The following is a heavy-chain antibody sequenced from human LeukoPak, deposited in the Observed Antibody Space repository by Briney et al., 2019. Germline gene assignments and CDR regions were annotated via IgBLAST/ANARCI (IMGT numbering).Heavy chain of an antibody. CDR3: ARGRYSYGYDFVY. CDR1: GGSISSGDYY. J-gene: IGHJ4*02. V-gene: IGHV4-30-4*01. CDR2: IYYSGST. Sequence: SQTLSLTCTVSGGSISSGDYYWSWIRQPPGKGLEWIGYIYYSGSTYYNPSLKSRVTISVDTSKNQFSLKLSSVTAADTAVYYCARGRYSYGYDFVYWGQGTLVTVSS. D-gene: IGHD5-18*01.